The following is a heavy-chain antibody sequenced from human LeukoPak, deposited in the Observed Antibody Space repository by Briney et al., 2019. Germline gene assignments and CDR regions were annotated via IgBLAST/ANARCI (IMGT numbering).Heavy chain of an antibody. V-gene: IGHV3-7*01. CDR2: IKEDGSEK. CDR3: TRDNRYYY. J-gene: IGHJ4*02. D-gene: IGHD2-21*01. CDR1: GFTFSNYW. Sequence: GGSLRLSCAASGFTFSNYWMSWVRQAPGKGLEWVANIKEDGSEKYYEDSVKGRFTISRDNAKNLVYLQTNSLRAEDTAVYYCTRDNRYYYWGQGTVVTVSS.